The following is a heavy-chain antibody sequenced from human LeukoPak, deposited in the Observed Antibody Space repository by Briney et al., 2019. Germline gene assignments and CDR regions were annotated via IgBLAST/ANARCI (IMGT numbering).Heavy chain of an antibody. CDR1: GFTFSSYG. V-gene: IGHV3-30*02. J-gene: IGHJ6*03. D-gene: IGHD5-12*01. CDR2: IRYDGSNK. CDR3: AKGGGYEAQYYYYYLDV. Sequence: GGSLRLSCAASGFTFSSYGMYWVRQAPGKGLEWVAFIRYDGSNKYYADSVKGRFTVSRDNSKNTLYLQMRSLRAEDTAVYYCAKGGGYEAQYYYYYLDVWGKGTTVTISS.